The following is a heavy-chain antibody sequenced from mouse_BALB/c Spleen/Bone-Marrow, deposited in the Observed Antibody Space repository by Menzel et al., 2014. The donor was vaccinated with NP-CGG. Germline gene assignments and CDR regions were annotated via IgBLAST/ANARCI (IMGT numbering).Heavy chain of an antibody. CDR3: ARSGGNYVSFAY. CDR1: GYTFTSYW. Sequence: LVESGAELVKPGAPVKLSCKASGYTFTSYWMNWVKQRPGRGLEWIGRIDPSDSETHYNQKFKDKATLTVDKSSSTAYIRLSSLTSEDSAVYYCARSGGNYVSFAYWGQGTLVTVSA. V-gene: IGHV1-69*02. D-gene: IGHD2-1*01. J-gene: IGHJ3*01. CDR2: IDPSDSET.